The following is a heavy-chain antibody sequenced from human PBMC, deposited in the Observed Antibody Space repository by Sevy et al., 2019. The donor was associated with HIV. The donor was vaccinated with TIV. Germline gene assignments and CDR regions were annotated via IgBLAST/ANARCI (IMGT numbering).Heavy chain of an antibody. D-gene: IGHD3-16*02. V-gene: IGHV1-18*04. Sequence: ASVKVSCKASGYTFTSYGISWVRQAPGQGLEWMGWISAYNGNTNYAQKLQGRVTMTTDTSTSTAYMELRSLRSDDTAVYYCVRLQDMSTFGGVIVGYIGYFDYWGQGTLVTVSS. CDR1: GYTFTSYG. CDR2: ISAYNGNT. J-gene: IGHJ4*02. CDR3: VRLQDMSTFGGVIVGYIGYFDY.